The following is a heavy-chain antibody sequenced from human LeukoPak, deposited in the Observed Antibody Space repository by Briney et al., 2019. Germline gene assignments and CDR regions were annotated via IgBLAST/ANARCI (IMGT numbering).Heavy chain of an antibody. Sequence: GASVKVSCKASGGTFSSYAISWVRQAPGQGLEWMGGIIPIFGTANYAQKFQGRVTITADESTSTAYMELSSLRSDDTAVYYCARDNGSSWPDYFDYWGQGTLVTVSS. CDR1: GGTFSSYA. CDR2: IIPIFGTA. V-gene: IGHV1-69*13. J-gene: IGHJ4*02. D-gene: IGHD6-13*01. CDR3: ARDNGSSWPDYFDY.